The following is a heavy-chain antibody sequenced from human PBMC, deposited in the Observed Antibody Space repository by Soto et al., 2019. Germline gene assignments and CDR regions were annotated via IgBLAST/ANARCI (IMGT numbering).Heavy chain of an antibody. D-gene: IGHD3-3*01. CDR1: GGSFSGYY. V-gene: IGHV4-34*01. Sequence: SETLSLTCAVYGGSFSGYYWSWIRQPPGKGLEWIGEINHSGSTNYNPSLKSRVTISVDTSKNQFSLKLSSVTAADTAVYYCARGKYYDFWSGYGVYYYMDVWGKGTTVTVSS. CDR2: INHSGST. J-gene: IGHJ6*03. CDR3: ARGKYYDFWSGYGVYYYMDV.